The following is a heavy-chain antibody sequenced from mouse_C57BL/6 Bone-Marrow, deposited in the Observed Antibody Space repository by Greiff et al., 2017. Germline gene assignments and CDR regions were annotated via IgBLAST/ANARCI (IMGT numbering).Heavy chain of an antibody. CDR2: IYPGNGGT. D-gene: IGHD1-1*01. Sequence: QVQLQQSGAELVKPGASVKISCKASGYAFSSYWMNWVKQRPGKGLEWIGLIYPGNGGTNYNGKFKGKATLTADKSSSTAYMQLSSLTSEDSAVFFCARNRIYDYDYWGQGTTLTVSS. CDR1: GYAFSSYW. CDR3: ARNRIYDYDY. V-gene: IGHV1-80*01. J-gene: IGHJ2*01.